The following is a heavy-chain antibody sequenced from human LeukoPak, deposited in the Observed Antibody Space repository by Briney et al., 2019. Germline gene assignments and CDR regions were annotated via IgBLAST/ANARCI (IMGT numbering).Heavy chain of an antibody. D-gene: IGHD5-18*01. Sequence: NSSETLSLTCTVPGGSVSSGSYXXXXIRXPXXXXXXXXXXXXXXGXTXXNPSLKXXVXXSVDTSKNQFSLKLSSVTAADTAVYYCARRKTLYSYGQEWGFDYWGQGTLVTVSS. CDR2: XXXXGXT. CDR3: ARRKTLYSYGQEWGFDY. J-gene: IGHJ4*02. V-gene: IGHV4-61*01. CDR1: GGSVSSGSYX.